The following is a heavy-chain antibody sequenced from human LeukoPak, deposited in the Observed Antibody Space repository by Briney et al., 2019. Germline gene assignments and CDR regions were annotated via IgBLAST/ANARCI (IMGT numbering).Heavy chain of an antibody. V-gene: IGHV1-2*02. J-gene: IGHJ5*02. CDR3: AREYYYDSSGYEYNWFDP. D-gene: IGHD3-22*01. Sequence: ASVKVSCKASGYTFTGYYMHWVRQAPGQGLEWMGWINPNSGGTNYAQKLQGRVTMTRDTSISTAYMELSRLRSDDTAVYYCAREYYYDSSGYEYNWFDPWGQGTLVTVSS. CDR1: GYTFTGYY. CDR2: INPNSGGT.